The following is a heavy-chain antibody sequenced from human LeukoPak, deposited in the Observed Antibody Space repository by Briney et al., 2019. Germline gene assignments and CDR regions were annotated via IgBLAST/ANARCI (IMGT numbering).Heavy chain of an antibody. CDR1: GGSCSGYY. CDR2: INHSGST. D-gene: IGHD5-24*01. V-gene: IGHV4-34*01. J-gene: IGHJ4*02. CDR3: ARAVGTDGYNLWVY. Sequence: SETLSLTCAVYGGSCSGYYWSWIRQPPGKGLEWIGEINHSGSTNYNPSLKSRVTISVDTSKNQFSLKLTSVTAADTAVYYCARAVGTDGYNLWVYWGQGTLVTVSS.